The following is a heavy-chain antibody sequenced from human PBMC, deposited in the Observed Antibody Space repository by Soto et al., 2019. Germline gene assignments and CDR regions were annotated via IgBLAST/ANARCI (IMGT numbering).Heavy chain of an antibody. V-gene: IGHV3-48*02. CDR1: GFTFSSYS. D-gene: IGHD5-12*01. J-gene: IGHJ6*02. Sequence: GGSLRLSCAASGFTFSSYSMNWVRQAPGKGLEWVSYISSSSSTIYYADSVKGRFTISRDNAKNSPYLQMNSLRDEDTAVYYCARDDTWMTHYYYGMDVWGQGTTVTFSS. CDR3: ARDDTWMTHYYYGMDV. CDR2: ISSSSSTI.